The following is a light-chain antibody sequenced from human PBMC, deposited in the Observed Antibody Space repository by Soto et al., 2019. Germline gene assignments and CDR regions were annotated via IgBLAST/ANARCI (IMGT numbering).Light chain of an antibody. CDR3: QQYRNWRT. Sequence: EIVMTQSPATLSVSPGERATLSCRASQSVNINLAWYQQKPGQAPRLIIYGASTRATGIPARFSGSGSGTGFTLTITSLQSEDFAVYYWQQYRNWRTFGQGTKLEIK. CDR1: QSVNIN. V-gene: IGKV3-15*01. CDR2: GAS. J-gene: IGKJ2*01.